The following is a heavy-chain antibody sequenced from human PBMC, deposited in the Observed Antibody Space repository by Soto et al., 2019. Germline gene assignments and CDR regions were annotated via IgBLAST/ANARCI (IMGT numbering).Heavy chain of an antibody. CDR3: AKDRLLGIGWYYFDY. D-gene: IGHD6-19*01. CDR2: ISGSGGST. J-gene: IGHJ4*02. Sequence: EVQLLESGGGLVQPGGSLRLSCAASGFTFRTYAMSWVRQAPGKGLEWVSVISGSGGSTDYADSVKGRFTISRDNSRNTLYLQMNSLRAEDTAVYYCAKDRLLGIGWYYFDYWGQGTLVTVSS. CDR1: GFTFRTYA. V-gene: IGHV3-23*01.